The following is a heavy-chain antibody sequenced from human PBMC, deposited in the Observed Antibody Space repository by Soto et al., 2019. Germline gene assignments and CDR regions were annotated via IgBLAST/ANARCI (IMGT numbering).Heavy chain of an antibody. CDR2: ISAYNGNT. J-gene: IGHJ4*02. D-gene: IGHD2-2*01. V-gene: IGHV1-18*01. CDR3: ARDREDCSSTSCLFDY. Sequence: ASVKVSCKASGYTFTSYGISWVRQAPGQGLEWMGWISAYNGNTNYAQKLQGRVTMTTDTSTSTAYMELRSLRSDDTAVYYCARDREDCSSTSCLFDYWGQGTLVTVSS. CDR1: GYTFTSYG.